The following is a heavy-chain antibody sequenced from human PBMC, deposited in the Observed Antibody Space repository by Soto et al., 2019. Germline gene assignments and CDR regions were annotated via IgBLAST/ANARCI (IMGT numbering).Heavy chain of an antibody. J-gene: IGHJ5*02. CDR2: IYHSGST. V-gene: IGHV4-4*02. CDR1: SGSISSSNW. Sequence: SETLSLTCAVSSGSISSSNWWSWVRQPPGKGLEWIGEIYHSGSTNYNPSLKSRVTISVDKSKNQFSLKLSSVTAADTAVYYCARANLYSSSSRWFDPWGQGTLVTVSS. CDR3: ARANLYSSSSRWFDP. D-gene: IGHD6-6*01.